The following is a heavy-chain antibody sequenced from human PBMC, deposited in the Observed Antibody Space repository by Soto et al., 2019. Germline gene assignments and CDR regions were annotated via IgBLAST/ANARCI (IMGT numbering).Heavy chain of an antibody. Sequence: EVQLVESGGDLVQPGGSLRLSCAASGFTFSSYDMHWVRQAAGKGLEWVSAIGTAGDPYYTDSAKGRFTISRENAQNSLFLQVNSLRAGDTAVYYCARGSFGAGSFRAYMDVWGRGTMVTVSS. D-gene: IGHD3-10*01. CDR2: IGTAGDP. CDR1: GFTFSSYD. J-gene: IGHJ6*03. V-gene: IGHV3-13*05. CDR3: ARGSFGAGSFRAYMDV.